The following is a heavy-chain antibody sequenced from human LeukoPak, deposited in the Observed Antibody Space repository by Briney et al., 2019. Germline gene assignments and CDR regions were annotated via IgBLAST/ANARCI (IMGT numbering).Heavy chain of an antibody. V-gene: IGHV3-74*01. CDR1: GFIVNTNY. CDR2: INSDGSST. Sequence: PGGSLRLSCAASGFIVNTNYMTWVRQAPGKGLVWVSRINSDGSSTSYADSVKGRFTISRDNAKNTLYLQMNSLRAEDTAVYYCARDYKRWFGAMVGAFDIWGQGTMVTVSS. J-gene: IGHJ3*02. D-gene: IGHD3-10*01. CDR3: ARDYKRWFGAMVGAFDI.